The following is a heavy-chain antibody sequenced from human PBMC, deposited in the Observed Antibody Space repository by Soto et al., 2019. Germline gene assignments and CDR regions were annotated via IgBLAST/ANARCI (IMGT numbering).Heavy chain of an antibody. J-gene: IGHJ3*02. CDR2: ISYDGSNK. V-gene: IGHV3-30-3*01. Sequence: QVQLVESGGGVVQPGRSLRLSCAASGFTFSSYARHWVRQAPGKGLEWVAVISYDGSNKYYADSVKGRFTISRDNSKNTLYLQMNSLRAEDTAVYYCASTVDIWGQGTMVTVSS. CDR3: ASTVDI. CDR1: GFTFSSYA.